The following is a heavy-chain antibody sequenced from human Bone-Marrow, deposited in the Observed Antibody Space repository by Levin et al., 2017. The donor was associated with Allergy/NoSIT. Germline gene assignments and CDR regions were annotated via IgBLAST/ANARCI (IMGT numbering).Heavy chain of an antibody. CDR2: ISSSSSYI. Sequence: GGSLRLSCAASGFTFSSYSMNWVRQAPGKGLEWVSSISSSSSYIYYADSVKGRFTISRDNAKNSLYLQMNSLRAEDTAVYYCARDGGSGSYLYYYGMDVWGQGTTVTVSS. CDR3: ARDGGSGSYLYYYGMDV. V-gene: IGHV3-21*01. CDR1: GFTFSSYS. D-gene: IGHD3-10*01. J-gene: IGHJ6*02.